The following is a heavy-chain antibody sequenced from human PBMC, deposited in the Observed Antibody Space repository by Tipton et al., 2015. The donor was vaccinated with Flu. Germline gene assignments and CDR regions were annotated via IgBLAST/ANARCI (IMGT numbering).Heavy chain of an antibody. D-gene: IGHD1-1*01. J-gene: IGHJ3*02. CDR2: IYPSGTT. Sequence: TLSLTCTVSSGSIRSTNYFCAWIRQPPGKRLELIGSIYPSGTTYYNPSLKSRVTISVDTSKGQFSLKLRSVTAADTAVYYCARDPDLPLERCFDIWGQGTTVTVSS. CDR1: SGSIRSTNYF. V-gene: IGHV4-39*02. CDR3: ARDPDLPLERCFDI.